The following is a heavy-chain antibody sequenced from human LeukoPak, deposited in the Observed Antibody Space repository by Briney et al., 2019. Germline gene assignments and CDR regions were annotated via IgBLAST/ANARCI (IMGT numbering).Heavy chain of an antibody. J-gene: IGHJ4*02. CDR2: ISSSSSYI. V-gene: IGHV3-21*01. CDR3: ARDKMATIDY. Sequence: KPGGSLRLSCAASGFTFSSYSMNWVRQAPGKGLEWVSSISSSSSYIYYADSVKGRFTISRDNAKNSLYLQMNSLRAEDTAAYYCARDKMATIDYWGQGTLVTVSS. CDR1: GFTFSSYS. D-gene: IGHD5-24*01.